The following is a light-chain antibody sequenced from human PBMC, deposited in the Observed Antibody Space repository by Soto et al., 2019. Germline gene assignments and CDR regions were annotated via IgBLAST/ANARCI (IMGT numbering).Light chain of an antibody. V-gene: IGKV1-33*01. Sequence: DIQMTQSPSSLSASAGDRVTITCQASQYIDKFLNWYQQKSGKAPKLLISDASNLETGVPSRFSGGGSGTDFTFTITSLQPEDVAIYYCQQYDDLPITFGQGTRLEIK. CDR3: QQYDDLPIT. CDR2: DAS. J-gene: IGKJ5*01. CDR1: QYIDKF.